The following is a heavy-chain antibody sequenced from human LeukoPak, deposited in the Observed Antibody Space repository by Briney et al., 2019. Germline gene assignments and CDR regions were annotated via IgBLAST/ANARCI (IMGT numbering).Heavy chain of an antibody. CDR1: GGSISSSSYY. Sequence: SETLSLTCTVSGGSISSSSYYWGWIRQPPGKGLEWIGSIYYSGSTYYNPSLKSRVTISVDTSKNQFSLKLSSVTAADTAVYYCARGAPFNYYGSGSLSWFDPWGQGTLVTVSS. CDR3: ARGAPFNYYGSGSLSWFDP. CDR2: IYYSGST. J-gene: IGHJ5*02. V-gene: IGHV4-39*07. D-gene: IGHD3-10*01.